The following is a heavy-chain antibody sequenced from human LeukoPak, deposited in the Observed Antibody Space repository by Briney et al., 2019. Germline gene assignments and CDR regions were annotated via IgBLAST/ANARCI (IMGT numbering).Heavy chain of an antibody. CDR1: GFSFSNYW. J-gene: IGHJ4*02. D-gene: IGHD3-10*01. V-gene: IGHV3-7*01. CDR3: AKESMWFGESNPFDY. Sequence: GGSLRLSCAASGFSFSNYWMSWVRQAPGKGLEWVANIKQDGTEKYYVDSVKGRFTTSRDNAKNSVYLEMNSLRAEDTAVYYCAKESMWFGESNPFDYWGQGTLVTVSS. CDR2: IKQDGTEK.